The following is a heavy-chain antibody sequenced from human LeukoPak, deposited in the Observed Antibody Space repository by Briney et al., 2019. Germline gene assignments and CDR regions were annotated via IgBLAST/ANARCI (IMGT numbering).Heavy chain of an antibody. V-gene: IGHV3-21*01. J-gene: IGHJ3*02. CDR2: ISSSSSYI. CDR1: GFTFSRYW. CDR3: ASMINPHDAFDI. D-gene: IGHD3-16*01. Sequence: PGGSLRLSCAASGFTFSRYWMSWLRQAPGKGLEWVSSISSSSSYIYYADSVKGRFTISRDNAKNSLYLQMNSLRAEDTAVYYCASMINPHDAFDIWGQGTMVTVSS.